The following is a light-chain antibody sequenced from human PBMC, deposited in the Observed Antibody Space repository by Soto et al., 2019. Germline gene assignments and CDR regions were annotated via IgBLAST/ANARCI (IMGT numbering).Light chain of an antibody. CDR1: SSDVGG. J-gene: IGLJ1*01. V-gene: IGLV2-14*01. CDR2: DVS. CDR3: SSYTSSSTRV. Sequence: QSALTQPASVSGSPGQSITISCTGTSSDVGGVSWYQQHPGKAPKLMIYDVSNRPSGVSNRCSGSKSGNTASLTISGLQAEDEADYYCSSYTSSSTRVFGTGTKLTVL.